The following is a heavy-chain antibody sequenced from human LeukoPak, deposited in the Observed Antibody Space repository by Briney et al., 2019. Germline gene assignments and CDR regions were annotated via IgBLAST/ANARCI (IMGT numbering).Heavy chain of an antibody. Sequence: GGSPRLSCAASGFTFSSYAMSWVRQAPGKGLEWVSAISGSGGSTYYADSVKGRFTISRDNSKNTLYLQMNSLRAEDTAVYYCASAYSYGLGDLFDYWGQGTLVTVSS. CDR3: ASAYSYGLGDLFDY. V-gene: IGHV3-23*01. CDR1: GFTFSSYA. CDR2: ISGSGGST. D-gene: IGHD5-18*01. J-gene: IGHJ4*02.